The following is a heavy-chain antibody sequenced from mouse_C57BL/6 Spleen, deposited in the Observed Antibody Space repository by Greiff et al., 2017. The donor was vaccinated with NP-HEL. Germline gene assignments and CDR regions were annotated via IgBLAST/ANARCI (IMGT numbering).Heavy chain of an antibody. D-gene: IGHD1-1*01. CDR3: TLPYGSSPWYFDV. CDR1: GYTFTDYE. CDR2: IDPETGGT. J-gene: IGHJ1*03. V-gene: IGHV1-15*01. Sequence: VKLMESGAELVRPGASVTLSCKASGYTFTDYEMHWVKQTPVHGLEWIGAIDPETGGTASNQKFKGKAILTADKSSSTAYMALRSLTSEDSAVYYCTLPYGSSPWYFDVWGTGTTVTVSS.